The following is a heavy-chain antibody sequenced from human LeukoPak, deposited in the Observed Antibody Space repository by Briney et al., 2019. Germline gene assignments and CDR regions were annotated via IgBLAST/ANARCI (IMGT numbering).Heavy chain of an antibody. D-gene: IGHD1-26*01. CDR2: INPSGGST. V-gene: IGHV1-46*01. CDR3: AAEWELLSLQH. CDR1: GYAFTSYY. Sequence: ASVKVSCKASGYAFTSYYMHWVRQAPGQGLEWMGIINPSGGSTSYAQKFQGRVTMTRDTSTSTVYMELSSLRSEDTAVYYCAAEWELLSLQHWGQGTLVAVSS. J-gene: IGHJ1*01.